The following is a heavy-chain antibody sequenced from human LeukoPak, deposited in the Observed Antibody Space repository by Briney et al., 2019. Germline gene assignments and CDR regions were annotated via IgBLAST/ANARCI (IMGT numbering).Heavy chain of an antibody. CDR2: INHNGNVN. CDR3: ARGGGLDV. CDR1: GFSFSGHW. J-gene: IGHJ6*02. Sequence: GGSLRLSCTASGFSFSGHWMHWARQAPGKGLEWVASINHNGNVNYYVDSVKGRFTISRDNAKNSLYLQMSNLRAEDTAVYFCARGGGLDVWGQGATVTVSS. D-gene: IGHD3-16*01. V-gene: IGHV3-7*03.